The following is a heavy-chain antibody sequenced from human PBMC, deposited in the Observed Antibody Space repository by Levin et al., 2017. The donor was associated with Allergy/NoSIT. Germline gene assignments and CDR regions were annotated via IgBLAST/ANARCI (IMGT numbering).Heavy chain of an antibody. Sequence: GGSLRLSCLASGFTLSNSAMSWVRQAPGKGLEWVSGFSNTGSTHYADSVKGRFTISRDNSENTLYLQMNSLRVEDTAVYYCAKDYDILTGYYTDMPVWGAGITGTVSS. CDR1: GFTLSNSA. CDR2: FSNTGST. D-gene: IGHD3-9*01. V-gene: IGHV3-23*01. CDR3: AKDYDILTGYYTDMPV. J-gene: IGHJ6*03.